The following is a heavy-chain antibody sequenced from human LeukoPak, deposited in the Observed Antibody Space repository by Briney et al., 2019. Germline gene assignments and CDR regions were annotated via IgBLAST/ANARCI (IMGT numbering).Heavy chain of an antibody. D-gene: IGHD1-26*01. J-gene: IGHJ4*02. CDR1: GGSISSGGYY. CDR3: AATLNSGSYLRFDY. V-gene: IGHV4-31*03. Sequence: SETLSLTCTVSGGSISSGGYYWSWIRQHPGKGLGWIGYIYYSGSTYYNPSLKSRVTISVDTSKNQFSLKLSSVTAADTAVYYCAATLNSGSYLRFDYWGQGTLVTVSS. CDR2: IYYSGST.